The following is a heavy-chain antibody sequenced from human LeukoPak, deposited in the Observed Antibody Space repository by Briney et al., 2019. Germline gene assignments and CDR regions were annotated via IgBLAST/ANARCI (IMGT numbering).Heavy chain of an antibody. D-gene: IGHD2/OR15-2a*01. CDR2: INPNSGGT. V-gene: IGHV1-2*02. CDR1: GYTFTGYY. CDR3: ARAPIGTTRSLFDY. Sequence: ASVKVSCKASGYTFTGYYMHWVRQAPGQGLEWMGWINPNSGGTNYAQKLQGRVTMTRDTSISTAYMELSRLRSDDTAVYYCARAPIGTTRSLFDYWGQGTLVTVSS. J-gene: IGHJ4*02.